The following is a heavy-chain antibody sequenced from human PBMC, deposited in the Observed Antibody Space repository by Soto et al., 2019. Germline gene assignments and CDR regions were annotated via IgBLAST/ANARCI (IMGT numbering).Heavy chain of an antibody. CDR2: ISGYGDST. CDR1: GFNFNSYA. D-gene: IGHD4-4*01. J-gene: IGHJ3*01. Sequence: GGSLRPSCTASGFNFNSYAMIWDRQAPGKGLEWVSGISGYGDSTYYAASVKGRFTISRDNSQKMLFLQMNSLRAEDTAMYYCAKVPLVLSNAFDLWGQGTKVTVSS. V-gene: IGHV3-23*01. CDR3: AKVPLVLSNAFDL.